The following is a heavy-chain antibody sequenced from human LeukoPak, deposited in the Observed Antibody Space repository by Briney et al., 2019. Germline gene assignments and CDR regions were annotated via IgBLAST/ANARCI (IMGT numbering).Heavy chain of an antibody. CDR1: GFTVSSNY. CDR3: ARLLPAALEDY. D-gene: IGHD2-2*01. CDR2: IYSGGGT. V-gene: IGHV3-66*02. J-gene: IGHJ4*02. Sequence: PGGSLRLSCAASGFTVSSNYMSWVRQAPGKGLEWVSVIYSGGGTYYADSVKGRFTISRDNSKNTLYLQMNSLRAEDTAVYYCARLLPAALEDYWGQGTLVTVSS.